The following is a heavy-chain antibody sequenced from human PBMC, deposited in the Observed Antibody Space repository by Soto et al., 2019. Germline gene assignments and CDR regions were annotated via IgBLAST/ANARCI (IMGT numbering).Heavy chain of an antibody. D-gene: IGHD2-15*01. CDR2: IYDSGNT. CDR3: ARPGRDP. J-gene: IGHJ5*02. V-gene: IGHV4-39*01. Sequence: QRQLQESGPGLVKPSETLSLTCTVSGGSISSNGYYWGWIRQPPGKGLEWIGSIYDSGNTYYNPSFKSPVTISVDTSKNPFSLTLTSVIAADTAVYYCARPGRDPWGQGTLVTVSS. CDR1: GGSISSNGYY.